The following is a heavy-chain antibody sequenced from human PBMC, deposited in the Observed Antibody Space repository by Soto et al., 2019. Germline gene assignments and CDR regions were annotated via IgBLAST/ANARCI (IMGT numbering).Heavy chain of an antibody. CDR2: IYPADSDT. CDR3: ARQGEDYYGSSSYFDY. V-gene: IGHV5-51*01. CDR1: GYSFPTYW. J-gene: IGHJ4*02. D-gene: IGHD3-22*01. Sequence: GESLKISCKGSGYSFPTYWIGWVRQMPGKALEWMGIIYPADSDTTYSPPFQGQVTISADKSISTAYLQWSSLKASDTAMYYCARQGEDYYGSSSYFDYWGQGTLVTVSS.